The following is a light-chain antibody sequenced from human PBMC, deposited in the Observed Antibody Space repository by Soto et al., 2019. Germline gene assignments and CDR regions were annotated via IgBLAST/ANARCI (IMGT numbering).Light chain of an antibody. CDR2: DAS. CDR1: QNVSPY. J-gene: IGKJ3*01. Sequence: IVLPQSPAPLSLSPGERATLSCRASQNVSPYLAWYQQKPGQAPRLLIYDASNRATGIPARVSGSGSGTDFTLTISSLEPEDFAVYYCQQRTNWLTFGPGTKVDIK. CDR3: QQRTNWLT. V-gene: IGKV3-11*01.